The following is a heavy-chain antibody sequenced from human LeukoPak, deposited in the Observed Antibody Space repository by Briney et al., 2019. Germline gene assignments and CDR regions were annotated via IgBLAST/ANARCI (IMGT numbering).Heavy chain of an antibody. V-gene: IGHV4-39*01. CDR2: IYYSGSP. CDR1: GGSISSSSYY. CDR3: AGPETRAVAGTS. Sequence: SETLSLTCTVSGGSISSSSYYWGWIRQPPGKGLEWIGSIYYSGSPYYNPPLKSRVTISVDTSKNQFSLKLSSVTAADTAVYYCAGPETRAVAGTSWGQGTLVTVSS. D-gene: IGHD6-19*01. J-gene: IGHJ5*02.